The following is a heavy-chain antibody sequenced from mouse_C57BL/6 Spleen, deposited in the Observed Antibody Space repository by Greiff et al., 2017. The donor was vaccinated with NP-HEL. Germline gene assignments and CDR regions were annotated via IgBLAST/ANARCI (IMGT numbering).Heavy chain of an antibody. CDR3: ATALGDY. CDR2: INPSTGGT. Sequence: VQLQQSGPELVKPGASVKISCKASGYSFTGYYMNWVKQSPEKSLEWIGDINPSTGGTTYNQKFKAKATLTVDKSSSTAYMQLKSLTSEDSAVYYCATALGDYWGQGTSVTVSS. J-gene: IGHJ4*01. V-gene: IGHV1-42*01. CDR1: GYSFTGYY.